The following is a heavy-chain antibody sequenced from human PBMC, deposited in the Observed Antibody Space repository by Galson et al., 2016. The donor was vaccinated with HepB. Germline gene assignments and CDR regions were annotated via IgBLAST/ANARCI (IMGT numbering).Heavy chain of an antibody. D-gene: IGHD3-10*01. CDR1: GYTFTSYG. V-gene: IGHV1-18*01. CDR2: INTYTGNT. J-gene: IGHJ4*02. Sequence: SVKVSCKASGYTFTSYGINWVRQAPGQGLEWMGRINTYTGNTNYPQMFQGRVTMTTDTSTSTAYMDLRSLRPDDTAVYYCARDRAYGGLMFDSWSQGTLVTVSS. CDR3: ARDRAYGGLMFDS.